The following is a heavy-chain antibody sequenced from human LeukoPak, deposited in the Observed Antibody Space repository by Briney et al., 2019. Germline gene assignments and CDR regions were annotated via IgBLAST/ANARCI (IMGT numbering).Heavy chain of an antibody. D-gene: IGHD3-16*01. CDR1: GFTFSSSV. J-gene: IGHJ4*02. CDR2: IWYDGSSK. CDR3: ARNRGGSRYFDY. Sequence: GGSLRLSCAASGFTFSSSVMHWVRQAPGKGLEWVAFIWYDGSSKFYADSVKGRFTISRDNSKNTLYLQMNSLRAEDTAVYYCARNRGGSRYFDYWGQGTLVTVSS. V-gene: IGHV3-33*01.